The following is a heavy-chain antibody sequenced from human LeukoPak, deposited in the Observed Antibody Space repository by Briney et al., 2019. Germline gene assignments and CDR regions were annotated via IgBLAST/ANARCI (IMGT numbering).Heavy chain of an antibody. J-gene: IGHJ4*02. CDR2: IIPIFGTA. CDR3: ARASDRAQNYDFWSGYFSRFDY. V-gene: IGHV1-69*13. Sequence: ASVKVSCKASGGTFSSYAISWVRQAPGQGLEWMGGIIPIFGTANYAQKFQGRVTITADGSTSTAYMELSSLRSEDTAAYYCARASDRAQNYDFWSGYFSRFDYWGQGTLVTVSS. CDR1: GGTFSSYA. D-gene: IGHD3-3*01.